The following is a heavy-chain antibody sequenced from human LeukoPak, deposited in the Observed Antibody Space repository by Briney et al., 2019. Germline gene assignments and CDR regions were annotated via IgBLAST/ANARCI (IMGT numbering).Heavy chain of an antibody. V-gene: IGHV3-9*03. J-gene: IGHJ3*02. D-gene: IGHD6-19*01. CDR2: ISWNSGSI. CDR3: AKDIGYSSVGGAFDI. Sequence: PGRSLRLSCAASGFAFDDYAMHWVRQAPGKGLEWVSGISWNSGSIGYADSVKGRFTISRDNAKNSLYLQMNSLRAEDMALYYCAKDIGYSSVGGAFDIWGQGTMVTVSS. CDR1: GFAFDDYA.